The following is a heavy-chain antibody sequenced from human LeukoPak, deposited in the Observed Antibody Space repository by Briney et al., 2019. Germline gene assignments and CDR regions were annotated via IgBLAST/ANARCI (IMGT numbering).Heavy chain of an antibody. CDR3: ARGIWTSHVVGYYFDS. CDR1: GYTLTELS. Sequence: ASVKVSCKVSGYTLTELSMHWARQAPGKGLEWMGGFDPEDGETIYAQKFQGRVTMTEDTSTDTAYMELSSLRSEDTAVYYCARGIWTSHVVGYYFDSWGQGTLVTVSS. CDR2: FDPEDGET. D-gene: IGHD6-13*01. J-gene: IGHJ4*02. V-gene: IGHV1-24*01.